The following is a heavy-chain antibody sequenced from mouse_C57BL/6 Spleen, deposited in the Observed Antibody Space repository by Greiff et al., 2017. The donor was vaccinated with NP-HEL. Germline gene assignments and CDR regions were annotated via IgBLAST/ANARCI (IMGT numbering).Heavy chain of an antibody. CDR1: GYSITSGYY. Sequence: DVKLQESGPGLVKPSQSLSLTCSVTGYSITSGYYWNLIRQFPGNKLEWMGYISYDGSNNYNPSLKNRISITRDTSKNQFFLKLNSVTTEDTATYYCAREGGLLWAMDYWGQRTSVTVSS. D-gene: IGHD2-10*01. J-gene: IGHJ4*01. V-gene: IGHV3-6*01. CDR3: AREGGLLWAMDY. CDR2: ISYDGSN.